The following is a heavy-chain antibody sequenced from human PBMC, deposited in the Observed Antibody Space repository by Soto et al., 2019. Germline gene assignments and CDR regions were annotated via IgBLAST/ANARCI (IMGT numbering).Heavy chain of an antibody. Sequence: GPSVKVSCKASGYTFTSYGISWVRQAPGQGLEWMGWISAYNGNTNYAQKLQGRVTMTTDTSTSTAYMELRSLRSDDTAVYYCARDGGDCSGGSCYAASYYYGMDVWGQGTTVTVSS. CDR3: ARDGGDCSGGSCYAASYYYGMDV. D-gene: IGHD2-15*01. CDR1: GYTFTSYG. J-gene: IGHJ6*02. CDR2: ISAYNGNT. V-gene: IGHV1-18*04.